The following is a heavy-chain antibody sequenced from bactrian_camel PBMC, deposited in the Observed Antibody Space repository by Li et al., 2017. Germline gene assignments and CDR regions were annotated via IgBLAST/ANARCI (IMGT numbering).Heavy chain of an antibody. J-gene: IGHJ4*01. CDR1: GDTDRTYL. D-gene: IGHD4*01. V-gene: IGHV3S53*01. Sequence: VQLVESGGGSVQAGRSLTLSCLVSGDTDRTYLLGWSRQAPGKEREGVAVIDRDGTTAYADSVKGRFTISKDKDHVKNTLFLEMSNLKADDTAMYYCTADTVKASLATIAQFAAYEGHGTQVTVS. CDR2: IDRDGTT.